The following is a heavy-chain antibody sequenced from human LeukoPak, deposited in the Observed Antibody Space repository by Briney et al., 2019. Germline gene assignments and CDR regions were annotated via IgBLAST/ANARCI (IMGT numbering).Heavy chain of an antibody. J-gene: IGHJ3*02. CDR2: IYYSGST. Sequence: SETLSLTCTVSGGSISPYYWSWIRQSPGKGLVWIGYIYYSGSTNYNPSLKSQVTISVDMSKNQFSLKLSSVTAADTALYYCARHFTYYYDSSGYPRDAFDIWGQGTMVTVSS. D-gene: IGHD3-22*01. CDR1: GGSISPYY. V-gene: IGHV4-59*08. CDR3: ARHFTYYYDSSGYPRDAFDI.